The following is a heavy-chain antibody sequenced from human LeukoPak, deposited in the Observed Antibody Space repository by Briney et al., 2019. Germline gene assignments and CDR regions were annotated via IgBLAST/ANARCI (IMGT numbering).Heavy chain of an antibody. V-gene: IGHV3-30*18. J-gene: IGHJ4*02. CDR1: GFTFSSYG. Sequence: GGSLRLSCAASGFTFSSYGMHWVRQAPGKGLEWVAVISYDGSNKYYADSVKGRFTISRDNSKNTLYLQMNSLRAEDTAVYYCAKDLYSYGNSGFDYWGQGTLVTVSS. CDR3: AKDLYSYGNSGFDY. D-gene: IGHD5-18*01. CDR2: ISYDGSNK.